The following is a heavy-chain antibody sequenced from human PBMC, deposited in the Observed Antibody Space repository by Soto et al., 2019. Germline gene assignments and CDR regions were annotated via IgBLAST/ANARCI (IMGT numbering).Heavy chain of an antibody. Sequence: GWSLRLSCSASVFTFSSYAMSWFRQAPGKGLEWVSAISGSGGSTYYADSVKGRFTISRDNSKNTLYLQMNSLRAEDTAVYYCAKGAYHYDSSGYYYAYFQHWGQGTLVTVSS. J-gene: IGHJ1*01. D-gene: IGHD3-22*01. CDR2: ISGSGGST. V-gene: IGHV3-23*01. CDR1: VFTFSSYA. CDR3: AKGAYHYDSSGYYYAYFQH.